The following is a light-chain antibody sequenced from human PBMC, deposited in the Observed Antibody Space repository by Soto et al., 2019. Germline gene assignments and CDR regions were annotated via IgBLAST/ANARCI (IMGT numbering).Light chain of an antibody. CDR3: QQYNSYSPWT. Sequence: DIQMTQSPSTLSASVGDRVTITCRASQSISSWLAWYQQKPGKAPKLLIYDASSLESGVPSRFSGSGSGTEFTLTISSLQPDDFATYYSQQYNSYSPWTVGQGTKVEIK. J-gene: IGKJ1*01. CDR1: QSISSW. V-gene: IGKV1-5*01. CDR2: DAS.